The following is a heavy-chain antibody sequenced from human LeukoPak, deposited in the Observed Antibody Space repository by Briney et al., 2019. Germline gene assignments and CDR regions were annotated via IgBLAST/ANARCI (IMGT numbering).Heavy chain of an antibody. CDR3: ARGALGGCSSTSCFKWDYYYYYMDV. CDR1: GGSISSYY. CDR2: IYCSGST. Sequence: SETLSLTCTVSGGSISSYYWSWIRQPPGKGLEWIGYIYCSGSTNYNPSLKSRVTISVDTSKNQFSLKLSSVTAADTAVYYCARGALGGCSSTSCFKWDYYYYYMDVWGKGTTVTVSS. J-gene: IGHJ6*03. D-gene: IGHD2-2*01. V-gene: IGHV4-59*01.